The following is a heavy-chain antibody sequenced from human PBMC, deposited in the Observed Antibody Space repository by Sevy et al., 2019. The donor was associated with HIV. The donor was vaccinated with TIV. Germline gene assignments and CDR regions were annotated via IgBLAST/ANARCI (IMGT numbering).Heavy chain of an antibody. J-gene: IGHJ4*02. D-gene: IGHD6-25*01. Sequence: GGSLRLSCAASGFTFSSYRMNWVRQAPGKGLEWVANINRDGSEKYYVDSVTGRFTNSRDNAKNSVSLQMNSLRAEDTAVYYCARVAIPATGPFDLYYFDYWGQGTLVSVSS. CDR3: ARVAIPATGPFDLYYFDY. CDR1: GFTFSSYR. V-gene: IGHV3-7*04. CDR2: INRDGSEK.